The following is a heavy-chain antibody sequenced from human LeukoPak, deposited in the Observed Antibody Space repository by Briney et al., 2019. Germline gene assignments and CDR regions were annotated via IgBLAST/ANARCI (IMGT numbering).Heavy chain of an antibody. J-gene: IGHJ4*02. V-gene: IGHV3-21*01. CDR2: ISSSSSYI. CDR3: ARGTHSGWYGSG. CDR1: GFTFSSYS. Sequence: KSGGSLRLSCAASGFTFSSYSMNWVRQAPGKGLEWVSSISSSSSYIYYADSVKGRFTISRDNAKNSLYLQMNSLRAEDTAVYYCARGTHSGWYGSGWGQGTLVTVSS. D-gene: IGHD6-19*01.